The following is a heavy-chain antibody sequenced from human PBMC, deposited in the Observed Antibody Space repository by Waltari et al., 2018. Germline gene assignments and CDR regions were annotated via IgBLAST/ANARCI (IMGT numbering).Heavy chain of an antibody. CDR1: GLTCSRFW. J-gene: IGHJ4*02. CDR3: ASGGHVDY. CDR2: INQDGSEK. Sequence: EVQLVESGGTLVQPGGSLRLSCAVSGLTCSRFWMSWVRQAPGKGLEWVANINQDGSEKHYVDSVKGRFTISRDNAKNSLSLQMNSLRAEDTAVYYCASGGHVDYCGQGTLVTVSS. V-gene: IGHV3-7*01.